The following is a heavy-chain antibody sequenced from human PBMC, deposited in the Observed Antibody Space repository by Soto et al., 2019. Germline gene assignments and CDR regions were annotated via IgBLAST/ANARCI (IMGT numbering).Heavy chain of an antibody. V-gene: IGHV4-59*01. J-gene: IGHJ6*02. D-gene: IGHD3-16*01. Sequence: QVQLQESGPGLVKPSDTLSLNYTVSGGSISSYYWSWIRQPPAKGLERIGYIYDSGRTNYNPSVTSAIDKSVDTSKNQFPLKLRSVTAADTAVYYCSREGVPRNYYYYGMDVWGQGTTVTVSS. CDR3: SREGVPRNYYYYGMDV. CDR2: IYDSGRT. CDR1: GGSISSYY.